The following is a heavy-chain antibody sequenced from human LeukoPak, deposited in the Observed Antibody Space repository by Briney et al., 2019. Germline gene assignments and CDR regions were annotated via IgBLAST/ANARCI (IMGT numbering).Heavy chain of an antibody. J-gene: IGHJ6*02. V-gene: IGHV1-3*04. CDR1: GYAFTDYA. Sequence: GASVKVSCKASGYAFTDYAIHWVRQAPGQRPEWMGWINTDNGNTKFPQKFQGRVTITRDTSASAAYLELSSLMSEDTAVYYCARRDTSRGYYYYYGMDVWGQGTTVTVSS. D-gene: IGHD5-18*01. CDR3: ARRDTSRGYYYYYGMDV. CDR2: INTDNGNT.